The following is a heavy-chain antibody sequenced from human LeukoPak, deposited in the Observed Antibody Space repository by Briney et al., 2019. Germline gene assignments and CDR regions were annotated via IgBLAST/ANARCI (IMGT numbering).Heavy chain of an antibody. CDR2: INAGNGNT. Sequence: ASVKVSCKASGYTFTSYAMHWVRQAPGQRLEWMGWINAGNGNTKYSQKFQGRVTITRDTSASTAYMELSSLRSEDTAVYYCVVGVRGVNYYYYGMDVWGQGTTVTVSS. D-gene: IGHD3-10*01. V-gene: IGHV1-3*01. J-gene: IGHJ6*02. CDR3: VVGVRGVNYYYYGMDV. CDR1: GYTFTSYA.